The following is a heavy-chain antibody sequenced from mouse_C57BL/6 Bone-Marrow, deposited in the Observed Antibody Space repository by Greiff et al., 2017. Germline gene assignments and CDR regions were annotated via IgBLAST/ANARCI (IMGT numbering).Heavy chain of an antibody. J-gene: IGHJ3*01. V-gene: IGHV5-9-1*02. CDR1: GFPFSSYA. CDR3: TSPSGGFAY. Sequence: EVKLVESGEGLVKPGGSLKLSCAASGFPFSSYAMSWVRQTPEKRLEWVAYISSGGDYIYYADTVKGRFTISRDNARNTLYLQMSSLKSEDTAMYYCTSPSGGFAYWGQGTLVTVSA. D-gene: IGHD2-10*02. CDR2: ISSGGDYI.